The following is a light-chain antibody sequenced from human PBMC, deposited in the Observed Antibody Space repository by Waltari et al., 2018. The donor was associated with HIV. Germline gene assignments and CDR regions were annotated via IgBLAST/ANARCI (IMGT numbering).Light chain of an antibody. J-gene: IGKJ4*01. CDR1: QTLTKW. CDR3: QQYNRPTPL. V-gene: IGKV1-5*03. CDR2: KTS. Sequence: DIQMTQSPSTLSASVGDRITITCRASQTLTKWLAWYQQKLGKVPKLLISKTSTLESGVPSRFSGSASGTEFTLTISSLQPDDFATYYCQQYNRPTPLFGGGTKVEIK.